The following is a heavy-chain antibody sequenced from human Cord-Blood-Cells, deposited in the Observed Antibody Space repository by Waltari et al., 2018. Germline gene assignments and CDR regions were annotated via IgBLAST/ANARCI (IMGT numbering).Heavy chain of an antibody. V-gene: IGHV4-39*02. CDR1: GGSISSSSYY. CDR3: ARDSLWFGEWAFDI. CDR2: IYYSGST. Sequence: QLQLQESGPGLVKPSETLSLTCTVSGGSISSSSYYWGWIRQPPGKGLEWIGSIYYSGSTYYNPALKSRVTISVETSKNQFSLKLSSVTAADTAVYYCARDSLWFGEWAFDIWGQGTMVTVSS. J-gene: IGHJ3*02. D-gene: IGHD3-10*01.